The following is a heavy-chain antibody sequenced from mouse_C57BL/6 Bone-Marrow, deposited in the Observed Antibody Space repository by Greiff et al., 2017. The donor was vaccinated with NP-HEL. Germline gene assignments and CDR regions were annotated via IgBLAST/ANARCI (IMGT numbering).Heavy chain of an antibody. CDR1: GYTFTSYW. D-gene: IGHD4-1*01. V-gene: IGHV1-55*01. J-gene: IGHJ1*03. CDR3: ARRWDGYFDV. Sequence: QVQLQQPGAELVKPGASVKMSCKASGYTFTSYWITWVKQRPGQGLEWIGDIYPGSGSTNYNEKFKSKATLTVDTSSITAYMQLSSLTSEDSAVYYCARRWDGYFDVWGTGTTVTVSS. CDR2: IYPGSGST.